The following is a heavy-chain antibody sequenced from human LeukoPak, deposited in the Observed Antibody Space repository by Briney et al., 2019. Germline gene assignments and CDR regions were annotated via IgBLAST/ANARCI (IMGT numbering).Heavy chain of an antibody. CDR1: GFTFSGHG. CDR2: IWYDGTNK. CDR3: VRGNSGYGPDY. V-gene: IGHV3-33*01. J-gene: IGHJ4*02. Sequence: GGSLRLSCAASGFTFSGHGMHWVRQAPGKGLEWVAVIWYDGTNKYYTDSVKGRFTISRDNSINTLYLLMSSLRAEDTAVYYCVRGNSGYGPDYWGQGTLVTVSS. D-gene: IGHD5-12*01.